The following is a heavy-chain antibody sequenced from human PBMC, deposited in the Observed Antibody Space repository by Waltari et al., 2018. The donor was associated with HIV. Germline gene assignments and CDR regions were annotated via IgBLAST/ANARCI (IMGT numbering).Heavy chain of an antibody. CDR1: GGSLKGSKW. V-gene: IGHV4-4*02. J-gene: IGHJ4*02. CDR3: ARLRDYGDYGHYDF. Sequence: QVQLQESGPGLVRPSGTLFRTCGVTGGSLKGSKWWSWLRQPPGKGLEWIGDIHHSGNVNYNLSLKSRVTFSVDRSKNHFSLNLTSVTTADTATYFCARLRDYGDYGHYDFWGRGTLVVVSP. CDR2: IHHSGNV. D-gene: IGHD4-17*01.